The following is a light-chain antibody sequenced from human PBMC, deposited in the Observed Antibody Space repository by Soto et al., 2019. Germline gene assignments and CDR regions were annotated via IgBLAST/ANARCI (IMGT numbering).Light chain of an antibody. CDR3: AAWDDSLNGVV. J-gene: IGLJ2*01. V-gene: IGLV1-44*01. CDR2: TNN. Sequence: QSVLTQPPSASGTPGQRVTISCSGSSSNIGGNTVNWYQQLPGTAPKLLMYTNNQRPSGVPDRFSGSKSGTSAPLAISGLQSDDEADYYCAAWDDSLNGVVFGGGTKLTVL. CDR1: SSNIGGNT.